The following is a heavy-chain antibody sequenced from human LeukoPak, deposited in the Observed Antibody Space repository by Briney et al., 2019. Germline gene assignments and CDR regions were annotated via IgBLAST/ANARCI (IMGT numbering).Heavy chain of an antibody. J-gene: IGHJ1*01. CDR1: GFIVSDS. D-gene: IGHD3-10*01. CDR3: AREKFADGYFQH. CDR2: INSNSNYI. V-gene: IGHV3-21*01. Sequence: GGSLRLSCAASGFIVSDSMNWVRQAPGKGLGWVSSINSNSNYIYYADSVKGRFTISRGNAKDSLYLQMNSLRAEDTAVYYCAREKFADGYFQHWGQGTLVTVSS.